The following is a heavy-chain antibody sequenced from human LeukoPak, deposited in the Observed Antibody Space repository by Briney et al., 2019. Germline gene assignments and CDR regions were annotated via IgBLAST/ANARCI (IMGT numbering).Heavy chain of an antibody. D-gene: IGHD6-19*01. CDR1: GFTFSSYW. Sequence: PGGSLRLSCAVSGFTFSSYWMSWVRQAPGQGLEWVANIKQDGSEKYYVDSVKGRFTISRDNAKNSLYLQMNSLRAEDTAVYYCARFPYSSGYDFWGQGTLVTVSS. V-gene: IGHV3-7*01. CDR3: ARFPYSSGYDF. CDR2: IKQDGSEK. J-gene: IGHJ4*02.